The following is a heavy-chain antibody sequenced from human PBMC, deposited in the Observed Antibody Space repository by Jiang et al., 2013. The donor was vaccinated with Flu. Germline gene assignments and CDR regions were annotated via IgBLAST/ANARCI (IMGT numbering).Heavy chain of an antibody. Sequence: GPGLVKPSQTLSLTCTVSGGSISSGDYYWSWIRQPPGKGLEWIGYIYYSGSTYYNPSLKSRVTISVDTSKNQFSLKLSSVTAADTAVYYCARLSFVDSIVGATPLFDYWGQGTLVTSPQ. J-gene: IGHJ4*02. CDR2: IYYSGST. CDR1: GGSISSGDYY. V-gene: IGHV4-30-4*01. CDR3: ARLSFVDSIVGATPLFDY. D-gene: IGHD1-26*01.